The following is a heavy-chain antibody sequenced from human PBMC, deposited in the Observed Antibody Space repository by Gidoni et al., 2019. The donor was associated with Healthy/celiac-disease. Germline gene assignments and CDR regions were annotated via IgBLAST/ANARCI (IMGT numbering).Heavy chain of an antibody. CDR2: IYSGGST. CDR1: GFTVSSNY. J-gene: IGHJ6*02. CDR3: ARGGYDILTGYTHYYYYYGMDV. V-gene: IGHV3-53*01. Sequence: EVQLVESGGGLIQPGGSLRLSCAASGFTVSSNYMSWVRQAPGKGLGWVSVIYSGGSTYYADSVKGRFTIARDNSKNTLYLQMNSLRAEDTAVYYCARGGYDILTGYTHYYYYYGMDVWGQGTTVTVSS. D-gene: IGHD3-9*01.